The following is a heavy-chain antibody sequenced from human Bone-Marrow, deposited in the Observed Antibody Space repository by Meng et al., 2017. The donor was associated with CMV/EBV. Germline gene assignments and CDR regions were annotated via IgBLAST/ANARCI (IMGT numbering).Heavy chain of an antibody. CDR1: GFTFDTSA. CDR2: ISGSGGNI. Sequence: GESLKISCTASGFTFDTSAMSWVRQAPGKGLEWVSSISGSGGNIYYSDSVKGRFTISRDNAKNSLYLQMNSLRAEDTAVYYCASFVGYDFWSGYYTDAFDIWGQGTMVAVSS. J-gene: IGHJ3*02. D-gene: IGHD3-3*01. CDR3: ASFVGYDFWSGYYTDAFDI. V-gene: IGHV3-23*01.